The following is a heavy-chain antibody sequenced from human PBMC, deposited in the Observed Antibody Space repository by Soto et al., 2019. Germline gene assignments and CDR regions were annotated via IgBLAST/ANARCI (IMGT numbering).Heavy chain of an antibody. CDR1: GVSISSSSYY. CDR3: ARRRPQIIAAADNWFDP. V-gene: IGHV4-39*01. D-gene: IGHD6-13*01. Sequence: SETLSLTCTVSGVSISSSSYYWGWLRQPPGKGLEWIGSIYYSGSTYYNPSLKSRVTISVDTSKNQFSLKLSSVTAADTAVYYCARRRPQIIAAADNWFDPWGQGTLVTVSS. J-gene: IGHJ5*02. CDR2: IYYSGST.